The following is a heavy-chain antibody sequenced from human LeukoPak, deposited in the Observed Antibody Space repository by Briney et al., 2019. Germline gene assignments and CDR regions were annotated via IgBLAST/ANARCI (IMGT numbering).Heavy chain of an antibody. Sequence: TLSLSCVASGLNFDDSAMHWVRQAPGQGVEWVSLISADGGSTFSADSVKGRFSITRDNSKNSLYLQINSLRSEDSAMYCCAKESGKFYYWGQGTLVAVSS. CDR3: AKESGKFYY. V-gene: IGHV3-43*02. CDR2: ISADGGST. D-gene: IGHD3-10*01. J-gene: IGHJ4*02. CDR1: GLNFDDSA.